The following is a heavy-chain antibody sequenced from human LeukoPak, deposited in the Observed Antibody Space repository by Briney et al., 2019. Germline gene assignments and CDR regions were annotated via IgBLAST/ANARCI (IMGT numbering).Heavy chain of an antibody. CDR2: INAGNGNT. J-gene: IGHJ3*02. CDR3: ARVYDYDDAFDI. D-gene: IGHD3-16*01. V-gene: IGHV1-3*01. CDR1: GYTFTSYA. Sequence: ASVKVSCKASGYTFTSYAMHWVRQAPGQRLEWMGWINAGNGNTKYSQKFQGRVTITRDTSASTAYMEPSSLRSEDTAVYYCARVYDYDDAFDIWGQGTMVTVSS.